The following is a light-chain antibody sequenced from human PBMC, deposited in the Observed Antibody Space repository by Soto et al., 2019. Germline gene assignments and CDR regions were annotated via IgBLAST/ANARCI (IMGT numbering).Light chain of an antibody. CDR1: SSNIGAGYD. J-gene: IGLJ1*01. Sequence: QSVLTQPPSVSGAPGQRVTISCTGSSSNIGAGYDVHWFQQLPGTAPKLLIYGNNIRPSGVPDRFSGSKSGSSASLAITGLQTEDEADCYCQSYDNSLSVLYVFGTGTKVTVL. CDR2: GNN. CDR3: QSYDNSLSVLYV. V-gene: IGLV1-40*01.